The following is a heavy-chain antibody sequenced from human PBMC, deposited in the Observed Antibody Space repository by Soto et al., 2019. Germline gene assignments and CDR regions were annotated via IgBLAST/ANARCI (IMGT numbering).Heavy chain of an antibody. D-gene: IGHD4-17*01. CDR3: ASSEATVLDY. J-gene: IGHJ4*02. V-gene: IGHV4-4*02. CDR2: AHHSGRT. CDR1: GGSMSSSNW. Sequence: QVQLQESGPGLVKPSGTLSLTCTVSGGSMSSSNWWNWVRQSPGKGLEWIGEAHHSGRTNYNPSLMSRVPIAVDKSKNHLSRKLTSVTAADTAVYYCASSEATVLDYWGQGTLVTVSS.